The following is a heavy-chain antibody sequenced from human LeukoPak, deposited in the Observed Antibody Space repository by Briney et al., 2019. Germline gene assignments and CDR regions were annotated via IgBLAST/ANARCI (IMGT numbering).Heavy chain of an antibody. J-gene: IGHJ3*02. CDR3: ARGAAAGTWPGAFDI. CDR1: GFTFSSYA. Sequence: PGRSLRLSCAASGFTFSSYAMHWVCQAPGKGLEWVAVISYDGSNKYYADSVKGRFTISRDNSKNTLYLQMNSLRAEDTAVYYCARGAAAGTWPGAFDIWGQGTMVTVSS. D-gene: IGHD6-13*01. CDR2: ISYDGSNK. V-gene: IGHV3-30-3*01.